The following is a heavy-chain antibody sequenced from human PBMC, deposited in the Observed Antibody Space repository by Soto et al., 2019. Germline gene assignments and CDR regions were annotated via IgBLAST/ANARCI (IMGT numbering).Heavy chain of an antibody. CDR2: ISAYNGNT. J-gene: IGHJ4*02. D-gene: IGHD3-16*01. V-gene: IGHV1-18*01. CDR1: GYTFTNFG. CDR3: ARGGTPIDS. Sequence: QVQLVQSGAEVKKPGASVKVYCKTSGYTFTNFGLSWVRQAPGQGLEWTAWISAYNGNTNYAQNFQGRVTMTTDTGSSTAYMELRSLRSDDTAVYYCARGGTPIDSWGQGTQVTVSS.